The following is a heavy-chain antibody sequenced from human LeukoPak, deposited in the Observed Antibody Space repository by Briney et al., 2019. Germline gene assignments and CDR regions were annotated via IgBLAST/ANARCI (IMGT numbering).Heavy chain of an antibody. CDR3: ASRWELADAFDI. D-gene: IGHD1-26*01. CDR1: GYSITSGYY. V-gene: IGHV4-38-2*02. Sequence: SETLSLTCSVSGYSITSGYYWGWIRQPPGKGLEWIGRINYSGSTYYNPSLKSRVTISVDTSKNQFSLKLSSVTAADTAVYYCASRWELADAFDIWGQGTMVTVSS. J-gene: IGHJ3*02. CDR2: INYSGST.